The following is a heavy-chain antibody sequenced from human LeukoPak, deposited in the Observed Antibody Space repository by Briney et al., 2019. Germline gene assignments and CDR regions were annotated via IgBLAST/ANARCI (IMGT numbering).Heavy chain of an antibody. Sequence: SETLSLTCTVSGGSISSSSYYWGWIRQPPGKGLEWIGSIYYSGSTYYNPSLKSRVTISVDTSKNQFSLKLSSVTAADTAVYYCARDRGRYCSGGSCTRRSAGSEYNWFDPWGQGTLVTVSS. D-gene: IGHD2-15*01. CDR2: IYYSGST. CDR3: ARDRGRYCSGGSCTRRSAGSEYNWFDP. V-gene: IGHV4-39*02. J-gene: IGHJ5*02. CDR1: GGSISSSSYY.